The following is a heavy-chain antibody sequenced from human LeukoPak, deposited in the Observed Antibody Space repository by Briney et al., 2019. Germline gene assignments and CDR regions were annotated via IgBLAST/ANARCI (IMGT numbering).Heavy chain of an antibody. CDR2: IIPIFGTA. V-gene: IGHV1-69*05. D-gene: IGHD3-10*01. CDR1: GGTFSSYA. CDR3: AREPLQTYYYGSGSYD. J-gene: IGHJ4*02. Sequence: ASVKVSCKASGGTFSSYAISWVRQAPGQGLEWIGGIIPIFGTANYAQKFQGRVTITTDESTSTAYMELSSLRSEDTAVYYCAREPLQTYYYGSGSYDWGQGTLVTVSS.